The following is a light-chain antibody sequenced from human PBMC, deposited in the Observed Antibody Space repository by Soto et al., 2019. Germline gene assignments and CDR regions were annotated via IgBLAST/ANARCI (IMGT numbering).Light chain of an antibody. Sequence: DIQMTQSPSSLSAFVGDRVTITCRVSQDIGNFLAWYQQKPGKVPKLLIYAASTLQSGVPSRFSGSGSGTDFTLTISSLQPEDVATYYCQKCKVAPFTFGGGTKVEIK. J-gene: IGKJ4*01. CDR3: QKCKVAPFT. CDR1: QDIGNF. CDR2: AAS. V-gene: IGKV1-27*01.